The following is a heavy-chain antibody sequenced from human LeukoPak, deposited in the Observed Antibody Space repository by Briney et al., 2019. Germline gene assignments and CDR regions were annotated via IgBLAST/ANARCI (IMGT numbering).Heavy chain of an antibody. J-gene: IGHJ5*02. D-gene: IGHD3-22*01. CDR1: GFTFSSFG. CDR2: ISGSGDST. Sequence: GGSLRLSCAASGFTFSSFGMSWVRQAPGKGLEWVSGISGSGDSTYYADSVKGRFTISRDNSKNTLYLQMNSLRAEDTAVYYCARAQYDSSGYYGDWFDPWGQGTLVTVSS. CDR3: ARAQYDSSGYYGDWFDP. V-gene: IGHV3-23*01.